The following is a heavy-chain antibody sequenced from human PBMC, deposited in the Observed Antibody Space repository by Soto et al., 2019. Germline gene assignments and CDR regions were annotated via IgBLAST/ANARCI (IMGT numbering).Heavy chain of an antibody. Sequence: SETLSLTCTVSGGSISSYYWSWIRQPPGKGLEWIGYIYYSGSTNYNPSLKSRVTISVDTSKNQFSLKLSSVTAADTAVYYCARDHSGSYYAYWGQGTLVTVSS. V-gene: IGHV4-59*12. CDR3: ARDHSGSYYAY. J-gene: IGHJ4*02. D-gene: IGHD1-26*01. CDR2: IYYSGST. CDR1: GGSISSYY.